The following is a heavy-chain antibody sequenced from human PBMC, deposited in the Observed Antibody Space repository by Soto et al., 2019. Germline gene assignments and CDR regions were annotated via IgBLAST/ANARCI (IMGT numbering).Heavy chain of an antibody. CDR1: GFTFSSYS. Sequence: GGSLRLSCAASGFTFSSYSMNWARQAPGKGLEWVSYISSSSSTIYYADSVKGRFTISRDNAKNSLYLQMNSLRAEDTAVYYCARSGVVMSSNGPFSDAFDIWSQGTMVTGSS. CDR2: ISSSSSTI. D-gene: IGHD3-16*01. V-gene: IGHV3-48*01. J-gene: IGHJ3*02. CDR3: ARSGVVMSSNGPFSDAFDI.